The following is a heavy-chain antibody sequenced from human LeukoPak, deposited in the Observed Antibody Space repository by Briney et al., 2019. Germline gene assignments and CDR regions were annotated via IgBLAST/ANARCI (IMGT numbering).Heavy chain of an antibody. CDR2: INHSGST. D-gene: IGHD4-11*01. CDR1: GGSFSGYY. J-gene: IGHJ4*02. CDR3: ASGTTVTRQ. Sequence: PSETLSLTCAVYGGSFSGYYWSWIRQPPGKGLEWIGEINHSGSTSYNPSLKSRVTISVDTSRNQFSLKLSSVTAADTAVYYCASGTTVTRQWGQGTLVTVSS. V-gene: IGHV4-34*01.